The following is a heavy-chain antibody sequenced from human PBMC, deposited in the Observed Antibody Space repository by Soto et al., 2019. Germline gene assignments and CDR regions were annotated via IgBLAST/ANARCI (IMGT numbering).Heavy chain of an antibody. J-gene: IGHJ6*03. V-gene: IGHV4-34*01. Sequence: SETLSLTCAVSGGSISSGGYYWSWIRQPPGKGLEWIGEINHSGSTNYNPSLKSRVTISVDTSKNQFSLKLSSVTAADTAVYYSARTSYVDVWGKGTTVTVSS. CDR3: ARTSYVDV. CDR2: INHSGST. CDR1: GGSISSGGYY.